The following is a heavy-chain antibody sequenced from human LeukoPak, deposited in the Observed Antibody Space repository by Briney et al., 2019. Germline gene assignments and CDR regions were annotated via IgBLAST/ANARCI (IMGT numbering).Heavy chain of an antibody. CDR3: AKEVGSWYFDY. CDR2: ISYDGSNK. CDR1: GFTFSSYG. D-gene: IGHD6-13*01. V-gene: IGHV3-30*18. Sequence: GGSLRLSCAASGFTFSSYGMHWVRQAPGKGLEWVAVISYDGSNKYYADSVKGRFTISRDNSKNTLHLQMNSLRAEDTAVYYCAKEVGSWYFDYWGQGTLVTVSS. J-gene: IGHJ4*02.